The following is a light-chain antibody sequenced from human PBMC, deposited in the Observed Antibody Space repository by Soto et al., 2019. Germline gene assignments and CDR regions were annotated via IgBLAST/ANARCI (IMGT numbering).Light chain of an antibody. J-gene: IGLJ3*02. Sequence: QSALTQPASVSGSPGQSITISCIGTSSDVGYYNYVSWFQQHPGKVPKLMIYDVSNRPSGVSNRFSGSKSGNTASLTISGLQAEDEADYYCSSYTTSSTWVFGGGTTLTVL. CDR2: DVS. CDR3: SSYTTSSTWV. CDR1: SSDVGYYNY. V-gene: IGLV2-14*01.